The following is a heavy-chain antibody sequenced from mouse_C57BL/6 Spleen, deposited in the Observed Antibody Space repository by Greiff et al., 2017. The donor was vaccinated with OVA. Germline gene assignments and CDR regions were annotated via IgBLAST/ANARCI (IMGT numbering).Heavy chain of an antibody. CDR1: GYSFTSYY. D-gene: IGHD1-1*01. CDR2: IYPGSGNT. Sequence: VMLVESGPELVKPGASVKISCKASGYSFTSYYIHWVKQRPGQGLEWIGWIYPGSGNTKYNEKFKGKATLTADTSSSTAYMQLSSLTSEDSAVYYCARRDYYGSSLFDYWGQGTTLTVSS. CDR3: ARRDYYGSSLFDY. V-gene: IGHV1-66*01. J-gene: IGHJ2*01.